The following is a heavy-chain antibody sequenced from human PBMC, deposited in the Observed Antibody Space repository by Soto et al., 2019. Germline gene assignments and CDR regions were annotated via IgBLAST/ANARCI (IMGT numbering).Heavy chain of an antibody. CDR3: ARGWRRSSGWSDY. V-gene: IGHV1-69*02. CDR1: GGTFSSYT. CDR2: IIPILGIA. Sequence: QVQLVQSGAEVKKPGSSVKVSCKASGGTFSSYTISWVRQAPGQGLEWMGRIIPILGIANYAQKFQGRVRXTXDXXTSTAYMELSSLRSEDTAVYYCARGWRRSSGWSDYWGQGPLVTVSS. D-gene: IGHD6-19*01. J-gene: IGHJ4*02.